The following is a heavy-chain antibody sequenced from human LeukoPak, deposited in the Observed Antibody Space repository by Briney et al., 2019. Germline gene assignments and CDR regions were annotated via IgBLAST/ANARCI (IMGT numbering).Heavy chain of an antibody. Sequence: ASVTVSCTASGYTFTSYDINWVRQATGQGLEWMGWMNPNSGNTGYAQKFQGRVTMTRNTSISTAYMELSSLRSEDTAVYYCARGYGDYYSYGMDVWGQGTTVTVSS. CDR3: ARGYGDYYSYGMDV. CDR1: GYTFTSYD. J-gene: IGHJ6*02. V-gene: IGHV1-8*01. D-gene: IGHD4-17*01. CDR2: MNPNSGNT.